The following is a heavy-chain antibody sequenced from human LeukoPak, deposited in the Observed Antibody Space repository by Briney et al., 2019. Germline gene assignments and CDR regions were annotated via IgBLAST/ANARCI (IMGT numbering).Heavy chain of an antibody. J-gene: IGHJ4*02. CDR3: ASSGFGVVIPFDY. Sequence: SETLSLTCTVPVGSISSGSYYWSWIRQPAGKGLEWIGRIYTSGSTNYNPSLKSRVTISVDTSKNQFSLKLSSVTAADTAVYYCASSGFGVVIPFDYWGQGTLVTVSS. D-gene: IGHD3-3*01. V-gene: IGHV4-61*02. CDR2: IYTSGST. CDR1: VGSISSGSYY.